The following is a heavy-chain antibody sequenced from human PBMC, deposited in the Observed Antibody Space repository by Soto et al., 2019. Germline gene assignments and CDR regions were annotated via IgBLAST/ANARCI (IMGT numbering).Heavy chain of an antibody. CDR1: GFTVSSNY. D-gene: IGHD3-9*01. CDR2: IYSGGST. Sequence: EVQLVESGGGLVQPGGSLRLSCAASGFTVSSNYMSWVRQAPGKGLEWVSVIYSGGSTYYADSVKGRFTISRDNSKNTLYLQMNSLRAEDTAVYYCARDQYYDILTGYEYGMDVWGQGTTVTVS. J-gene: IGHJ6*02. CDR3: ARDQYYDILTGYEYGMDV. V-gene: IGHV3-66*01.